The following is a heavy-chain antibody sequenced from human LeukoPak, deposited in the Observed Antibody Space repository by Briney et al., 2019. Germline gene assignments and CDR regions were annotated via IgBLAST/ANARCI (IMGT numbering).Heavy chain of an antibody. D-gene: IGHD4-17*01. Sequence: PGGSLRLSCAASGFTFSSYGMHWVRQAPGKGLEWVAVISYDGSNKYYADSVKGRFTISRDNSKNTLYLQMNSLRAEDTAVYYCSAVTIPSGFDYWGQGTLVTVSS. CDR2: ISYDGSNK. CDR1: GFTFSSYG. CDR3: SAVTIPSGFDY. V-gene: IGHV3-30*03. J-gene: IGHJ4*02.